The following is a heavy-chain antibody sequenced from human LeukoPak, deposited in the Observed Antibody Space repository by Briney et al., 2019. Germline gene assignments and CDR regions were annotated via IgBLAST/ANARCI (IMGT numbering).Heavy chain of an antibody. V-gene: IGHV4-34*01. J-gene: IGHJ5*02. CDR2: INHSGST. Sequence: SETLSLTCAVYGGSFSGYYWSWIRQPPGKGLEWIGEINHSGSTNYNPSLKSRVTISVDTSKNQFSLKLSSVTAADTAVYYCARDLWFGEPQFDPWGQGTLVTVSS. CDR1: GGSFSGYY. D-gene: IGHD3-10*01. CDR3: ARDLWFGEPQFDP.